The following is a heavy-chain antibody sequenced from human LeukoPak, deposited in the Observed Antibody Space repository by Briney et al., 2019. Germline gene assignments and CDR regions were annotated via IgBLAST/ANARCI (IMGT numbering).Heavy chain of an antibody. J-gene: IGHJ3*02. D-gene: IGHD4-17*01. CDR1: GFTFNTYS. V-gene: IGHV3-21*04. CDR3: AKTYGDYATHDAFDI. Sequence: GGSLRLSCAASGFTFNTYSMNWVRQAPGKGLEWVSSISSSSKYIYYADSVKGRFTISRDNAKNSLYLQMNSLRAEDTAVYYCAKTYGDYATHDAFDIWGQGTMVTVSS. CDR2: ISSSSKYI.